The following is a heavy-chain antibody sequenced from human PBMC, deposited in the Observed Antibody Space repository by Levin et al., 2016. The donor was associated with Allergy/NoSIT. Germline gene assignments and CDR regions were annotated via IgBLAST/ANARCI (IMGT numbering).Heavy chain of an antibody. CDR1: GFTFDDYA. J-gene: IGHJ6*02. V-gene: IGHV3-9*01. CDR3: AKDIGNGYDRRSYYGMDV. D-gene: IGHD5-12*01. Sequence: GGSLRLSCAASGFTFDDYAMHWVRQAPGKGLEWVSGISWNSGSIGYADSVKGRFTISRDNSKNTLYLQMNSLRAEDTAIYHCAKDIGNGYDRRSYYGMDVWGQGTTVTVSS. CDR2: ISWNSGSI.